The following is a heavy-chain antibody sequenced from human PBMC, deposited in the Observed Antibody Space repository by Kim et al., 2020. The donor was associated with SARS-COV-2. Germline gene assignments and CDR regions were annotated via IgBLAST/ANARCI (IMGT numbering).Heavy chain of an antibody. D-gene: IGHD6-19*01. CDR2: ISWDGDST. J-gene: IGHJ4*02. CDR1: GFTFDDYT. CDR3: AKDNTLALAGTFPDY. Sequence: GGSLRLSCAASGFTFDDYTMHWVRQAPGKGLEWVSLISWDGDSTYYADSVKGRFTISRDNSKNSLYLQMNSLRTEDTALYYCAKDNTLALAGTFPDYWGQGTLVTVSS. V-gene: IGHV3-43*01.